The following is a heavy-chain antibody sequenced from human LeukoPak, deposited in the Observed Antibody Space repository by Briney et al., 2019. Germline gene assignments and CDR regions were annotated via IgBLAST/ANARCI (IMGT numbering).Heavy chain of an antibody. CDR1: GFTFSSYA. Sequence: GGSLRLSCAASGFTFSSYAMSWVRQAPGKGLEWVSAISGSGGTTYYADSVKGRFTISRDNSKSTLYLQMDSLRDEDTAVYYCAKGGSGWYKYDCWGQGTLVSVSS. CDR3: AKGGSGWYKYDC. D-gene: IGHD6-19*01. V-gene: IGHV3-23*01. J-gene: IGHJ4*02. CDR2: ISGSGGTT.